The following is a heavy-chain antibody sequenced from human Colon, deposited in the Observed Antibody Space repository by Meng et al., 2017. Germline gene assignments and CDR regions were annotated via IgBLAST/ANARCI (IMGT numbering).Heavy chain of an antibody. CDR3: ARLYCSGGSCYTIDY. CDR1: GYTFTSYA. J-gene: IGHJ4*02. CDR2: INTNTGNP. D-gene: IGHD2-15*01. Sequence: QVQLVPSGFELKKPWASVKVSCKASGYTFTSYAMNWVRQAPGQGLEWMGWINTNTGNPTYAQGFTGRFVFSLDTSVSTAYLQISSLKAADTAVYYCARLYCSGGSCYTIDYWGQGTLVTVSS. V-gene: IGHV7-4-1*02.